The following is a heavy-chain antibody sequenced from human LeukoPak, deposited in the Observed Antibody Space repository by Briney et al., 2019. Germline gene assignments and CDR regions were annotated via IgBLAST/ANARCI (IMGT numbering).Heavy chain of an antibody. Sequence: ASVKVSCKASGGTFSSYAISWVRQAPGQGLEWMGGIIPIFGTANYAQKFQGRVTITTDESTSTAYMELSSLRSEDTAVYYCARGGYCSSTSCEDNWFDPWGQGTLVTVSS. J-gene: IGHJ5*02. V-gene: IGHV1-69*05. D-gene: IGHD2-2*01. CDR2: IIPIFGTA. CDR1: GGTFSSYA. CDR3: ARGGYCSSTSCEDNWFDP.